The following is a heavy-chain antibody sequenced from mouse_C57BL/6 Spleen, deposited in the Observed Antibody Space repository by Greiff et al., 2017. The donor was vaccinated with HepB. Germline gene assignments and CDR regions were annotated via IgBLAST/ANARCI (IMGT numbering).Heavy chain of an antibody. CDR3: TRQNYGSIYWYFEV. CDR2: ISSGGSYT. V-gene: IGHV5-6*02. CDR1: GFTFSSYG. D-gene: IGHD1-1*01. J-gene: IGHJ1*03. Sequence: DVMLVESGGDLVKPGGSLKLSCAASGFTFSSYGMSWVRQTPDKRLEWVATISSGGSYTYYPDSVKGRFTISRDNAKNTLYLQMSSLKAEDTAMYYCTRQNYGSIYWYFEVWGTGTTVTVSS.